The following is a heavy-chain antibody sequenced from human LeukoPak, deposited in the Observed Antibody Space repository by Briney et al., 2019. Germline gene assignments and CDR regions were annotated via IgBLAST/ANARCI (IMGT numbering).Heavy chain of an antibody. V-gene: IGHV3-74*01. CDR1: GFTFSSYW. Sequence: GGSLRLSCAASGFTFSSYWMHWVRQAPGKGLVWVSRINSDGSSTSYADSVKGRFTISRDNAKNTLYLQMNSLRAEDTAVYYCARDPIPDIVVVPAAAYWFDPWGQGTLVTVSS. D-gene: IGHD2-2*01. CDR3: ARDPIPDIVVVPAAAYWFDP. J-gene: IGHJ5*02. CDR2: INSDGSST.